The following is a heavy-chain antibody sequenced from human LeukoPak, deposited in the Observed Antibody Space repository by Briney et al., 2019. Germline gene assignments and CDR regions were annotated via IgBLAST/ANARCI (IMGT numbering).Heavy chain of an antibody. CDR3: AGGACTGPNCRISPMDV. J-gene: IGHJ6*04. Sequence: SETLSLTCTVSNGSISNYYWNWIRQAPGKGLEWIGFVDHSETTDHNPSLKSRVIIAVDTSKNQFSLRLNAVTAADTAVYYCAGGACTGPNCRISPMDVWGRGTTVTVSS. CDR1: NGSISNYY. V-gene: IGHV4-59*01. D-gene: IGHD2-8*02. CDR2: VDHSETT.